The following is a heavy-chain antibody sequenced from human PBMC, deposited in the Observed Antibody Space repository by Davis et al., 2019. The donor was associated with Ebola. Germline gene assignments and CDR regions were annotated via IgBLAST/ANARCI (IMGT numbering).Heavy chain of an antibody. J-gene: IGHJ6*02. CDR2: ISYDGSNK. CDR3: ASNLQYYYDSSGYYYYYGMDV. Sequence: GESLKISCVASGFTFSGYAMHWVRQAPGKGLEWVAVISYDGSNKYYADSVKGRFTISRDNAKNSLYLQMNSLRDEDTAVYYCASNLQYYYDSSGYYYYYGMDVWGQGTTVTVSS. D-gene: IGHD3-22*01. V-gene: IGHV3-30*04. CDR1: GFTFSGYA.